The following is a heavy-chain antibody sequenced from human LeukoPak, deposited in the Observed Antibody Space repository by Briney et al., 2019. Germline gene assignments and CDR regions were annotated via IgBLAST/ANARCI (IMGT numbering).Heavy chain of an antibody. V-gene: IGHV1-2*02. CDR1: GYTFTGYY. J-gene: IGHJ4*02. CDR2: INPNSGGT. CDR3: ARTLVVRGYFDY. Sequence: ASVKVSCKASGYTFTGYYMHWVRQAPGQGLEWMGWINPNSGGTNYAQKFQGRVTMTRDTSISTAYMELSRLRPDDTAVYYCARTLVVRGYFDYWGQGTLVTVSS. D-gene: IGHD3-22*01.